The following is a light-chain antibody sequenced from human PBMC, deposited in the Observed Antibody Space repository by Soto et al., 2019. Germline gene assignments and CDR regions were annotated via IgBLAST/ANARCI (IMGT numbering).Light chain of an antibody. Sequence: QSVLTQPPSASGTPGQRVTISCSGSSSNIGSNYVYWYQQLPGTVPQLLIYRNSKRPSGVPDRCSGSTSGTSASLAISGLGSEDEADYYCAAWDDSLSGVVFGGGTQLTVL. CDR2: RNS. CDR1: SSNIGSNY. CDR3: AAWDDSLSGVV. J-gene: IGLJ2*01. V-gene: IGLV1-47*01.